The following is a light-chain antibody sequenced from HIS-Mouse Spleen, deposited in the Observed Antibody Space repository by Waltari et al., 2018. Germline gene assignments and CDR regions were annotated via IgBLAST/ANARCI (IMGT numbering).Light chain of an antibody. CDR3: SSYTSSSTEV. J-gene: IGLJ2*01. Sequence: QSALTQPASVSGSPGQSITISCTGTSSDVGGYNYVSWYQQHPGKAPKLMIYDVSKRPSWFANRFSGSKSGSTASLTMSGLQAEDEADYYCSSYTSSSTEVFGGGTKLTVL. V-gene: IGLV2-14*03. CDR1: SSDVGGYNY. CDR2: DVS.